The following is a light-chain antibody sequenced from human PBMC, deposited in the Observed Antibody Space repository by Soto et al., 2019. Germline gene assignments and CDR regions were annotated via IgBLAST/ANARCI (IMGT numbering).Light chain of an antibody. CDR3: QQYGASPT. V-gene: IGKV3-20*01. Sequence: EIVLTQSPGTLYLSPGERGTLSCRASQSVSTRNLAWYQRKPGQAPRLLIYGASNRATGIPDRFSGSGSETGFTLTISRLEPEDFAVYYCQQYGASPTFGQGTKVDIK. J-gene: IGKJ1*01. CDR1: QSVSTRN. CDR2: GAS.